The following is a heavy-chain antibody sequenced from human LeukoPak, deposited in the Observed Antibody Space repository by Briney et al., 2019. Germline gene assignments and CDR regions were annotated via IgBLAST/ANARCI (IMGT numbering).Heavy chain of an antibody. Sequence: ASVNVSCKASGYTFTGHYLHWVRQAPGQGLERMGWINPNSGVTNNAQRFQGRGAVTRDTSIDTAYMELSMLKSDDTAVYYCARDYYDSSGYAEYFQHWGQGTLVTVSS. CDR2: INPNSGVT. V-gene: IGHV1-2*02. CDR3: ARDYYDSSGYAEYFQH. CDR1: GYTFTGHY. J-gene: IGHJ1*01. D-gene: IGHD3-22*01.